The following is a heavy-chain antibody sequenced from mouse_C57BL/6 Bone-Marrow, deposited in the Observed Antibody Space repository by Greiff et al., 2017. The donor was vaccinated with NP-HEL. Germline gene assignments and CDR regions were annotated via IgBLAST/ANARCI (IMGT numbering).Heavy chain of an antibody. V-gene: IGHV1-69*01. D-gene: IGHD3-2*02. Sequence: QVQLQQPGAELVMPGASVKLSCKASGYTFTSYWMHWVKQRPGQGLEWIGEIDPSDRYTNYNQKFKGKSTLTVDKSSSTAYMQLSSLTSEDSAVYYCAREGQLRLRFPYFDYWGQGTTLTVSS. CDR2: IDPSDRYT. CDR3: AREGQLRLRFPYFDY. J-gene: IGHJ2*01. CDR1: GYTFTSYW.